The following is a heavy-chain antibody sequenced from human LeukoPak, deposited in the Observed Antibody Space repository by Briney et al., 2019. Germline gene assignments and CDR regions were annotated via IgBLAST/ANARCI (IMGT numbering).Heavy chain of an antibody. CDR3: ARGGSGWYGGRIGPPPLGY. CDR2: INHSGST. J-gene: IGHJ4*02. Sequence: SETLSLTCAVYGGSFSGYYWSWIRQPPGKGLEWIGEINHSGSTNYNPSLKSRVTISVDTSKNQFSLKLSSVTAADTAVYYCARGGSGWYGGRIGPPPLGYWGQGTLVTVSS. V-gene: IGHV4-34*01. CDR1: GGSFSGYY. D-gene: IGHD6-19*01.